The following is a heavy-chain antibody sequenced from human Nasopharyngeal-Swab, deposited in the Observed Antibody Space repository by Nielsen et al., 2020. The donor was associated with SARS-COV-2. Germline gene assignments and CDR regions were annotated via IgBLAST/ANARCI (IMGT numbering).Heavy chain of an antibody. CDR1: GFSFNEYG. CDR2: ISPHSGYI. D-gene: IGHD6-19*01. Sequence: SLKISCVASGFSFNEYGMHWVRQTPEKGLEWVSGISPHSGYIGYADSVKGRFTISRDNAKNTLYLEMNSLRAEDTALYYCAKDNFPPGWQWYGMDAWGQGTTVTVSS. CDR3: AKDNFPPGWQWYGMDA. J-gene: IGHJ6*02. V-gene: IGHV3-9*01.